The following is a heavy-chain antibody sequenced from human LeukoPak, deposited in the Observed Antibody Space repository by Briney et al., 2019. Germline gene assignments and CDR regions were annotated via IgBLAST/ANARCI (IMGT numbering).Heavy chain of an antibody. Sequence: SETLSLTCTVSGGSISSRTYYWGWIRQSPGKGLEWIGSISYSGKTYYNPSLKSRVTISVDSKNQFSLKVSSVTAADTAVYYCARDRDYYDSSGYLGGWGQGTLVTVSS. CDR1: GGSISSRTYY. J-gene: IGHJ4*02. CDR3: ARDRDYYDSSGYLGG. CDR2: ISYSGKT. D-gene: IGHD3-22*01. V-gene: IGHV4-39*02.